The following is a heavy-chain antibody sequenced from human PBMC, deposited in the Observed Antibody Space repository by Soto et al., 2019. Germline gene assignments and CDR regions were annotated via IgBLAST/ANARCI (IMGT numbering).Heavy chain of an antibody. CDR2: IWYDGSNK. CDR3: AGKVPRSYGSGRETLPHYYYYGMDV. D-gene: IGHD3-10*01. J-gene: IGHJ6*02. CDR1: GFTFSSYG. Sequence: GGSLRLSCAASGFTFSSYGMHWVRQAPGKGLEWVAVIWYDGSNKYYADSVKGRFTISRDNSKNTLYLQMNSLRAEDTAVHYCAGKVPRSYGSGRETLPHYYYYGMDVWGQGTTVTVSS. V-gene: IGHV3-33*01.